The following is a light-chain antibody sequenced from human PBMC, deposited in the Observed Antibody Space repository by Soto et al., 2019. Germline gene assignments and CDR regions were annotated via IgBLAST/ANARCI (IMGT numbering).Light chain of an antibody. CDR2: DAS. J-gene: IGKJ5*01. CDR3: QQRSKWPIT. CDR1: QSVSRY. V-gene: IGKV3-11*01. Sequence: IVMKQSPATLSVSTGERATLSCMASQSVSRYLAWYQQKPGQGPRLLIYDASNGATGVPARFMGSGSGTDFTLTINRLEPEEFAVYYCQQRSKWPITFGQGTRLEIK.